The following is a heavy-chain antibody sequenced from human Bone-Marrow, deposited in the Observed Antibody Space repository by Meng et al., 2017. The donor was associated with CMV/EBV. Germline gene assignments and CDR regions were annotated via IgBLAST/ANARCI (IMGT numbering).Heavy chain of an antibody. D-gene: IGHD2-2*02. CDR2: INPSGGST. J-gene: IGHJ6*02. CDR1: RYTFSTYY. Sequence: ASVKVSCKASRYTFSTYYIHWVRQAPGQGLEWMGIINPSGGSTSYAQKFQGRVTMIRDTSTSTVYMELSSLRSEDTAVYYCARDDSEYCSSTSCYSLYGMDVWGQGTTVTVSS. CDR3: ARDDSEYCSSTSCYSLYGMDV. V-gene: IGHV1-46*01.